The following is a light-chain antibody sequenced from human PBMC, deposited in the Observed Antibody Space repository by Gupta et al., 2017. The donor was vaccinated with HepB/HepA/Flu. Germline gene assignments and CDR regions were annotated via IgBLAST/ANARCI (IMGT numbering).Light chain of an antibody. Sequence: DIQMTQSPSSLSASVGDRVTITCRASQSISSYLNWYQQKPGKAPKLLIYAASSLQSGVPSRFSGSGTGKYLPLTISRRQQEDFATYYSQQSDSNPPITFGHGTNVDIK. CDR3: QQSDSNPPIT. CDR2: AAS. J-gene: IGKJ3*01. V-gene: IGKV1-39*01. CDR1: QSISSY.